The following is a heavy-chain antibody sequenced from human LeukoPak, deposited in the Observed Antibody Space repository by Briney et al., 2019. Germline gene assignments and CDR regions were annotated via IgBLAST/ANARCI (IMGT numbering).Heavy chain of an antibody. V-gene: IGHV1-46*01. Sequence: ASVKVSCKASGYTFTSYYMHWVRQAPGQGLEWMGIINPSGGSTSYGQKFQGRVTMTRDMSTSTVYMELSSLRSEGTAVYYCASTGGYSSGWYRVSHWGQGTLVTVSS. CDR1: GYTFTSYY. CDR2: INPSGGST. J-gene: IGHJ4*02. D-gene: IGHD6-19*01. CDR3: ASTGGYSSGWYRVSH.